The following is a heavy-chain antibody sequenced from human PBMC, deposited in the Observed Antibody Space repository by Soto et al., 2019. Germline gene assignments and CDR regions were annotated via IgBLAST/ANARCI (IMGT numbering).Heavy chain of an antibody. J-gene: IGHJ4*02. D-gene: IGHD3-22*01. CDR2: IIPILGIA. Sequence: QVQLVQSGAEVKKPGSSVKVSCKASGGTFSSYTISWVRQAPGQGLEWMGRIIPILGIANYAQKFQGRVTXXADKSTSTAYMELSSLRSDDTAVYYCASRYDSSDYWGQGTLVTVSS. V-gene: IGHV1-69*02. CDR1: GGTFSSYT. CDR3: ASRYDSSDY.